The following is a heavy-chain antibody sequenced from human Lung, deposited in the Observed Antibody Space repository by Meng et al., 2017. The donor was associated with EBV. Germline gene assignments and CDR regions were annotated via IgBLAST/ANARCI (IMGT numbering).Heavy chain of an antibody. J-gene: IGHJ4*02. D-gene: IGHD2-2*01. CDR3: ARETLGYCSSTSCYIGPPDY. Sequence: VQVVRSGSELKEPVASVKVSCKASGYTFTSYAMNWVRQAPGQGLEWMGWINTNTGSPTYAQGFTGRFVFSLDTSVSTAYLQISSLKAEDTAVYYCARETLGYCSSTSCYIGPPDYWGQGTLVTVSS. CDR2: INTNTGSP. CDR1: GYTFTSYA. V-gene: IGHV7-4-1*02.